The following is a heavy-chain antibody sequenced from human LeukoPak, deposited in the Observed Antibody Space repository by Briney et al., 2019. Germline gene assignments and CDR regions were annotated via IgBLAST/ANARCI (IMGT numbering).Heavy chain of an antibody. CDR2: INSDGSTT. Sequence: GGSLRLSCAASGFTFSSYWMHWVRQAPGKGLVWVSRINSDGSTTTYADSVKGRFTVSRDNAKNSLYLQMNSLRAEDTAVYYCARGFREYYYDSSGLYFDYWGQGTLVTVSS. J-gene: IGHJ4*02. D-gene: IGHD3-22*01. CDR1: GFTFSSYW. V-gene: IGHV3-74*01. CDR3: ARGFREYYYDSSGLYFDY.